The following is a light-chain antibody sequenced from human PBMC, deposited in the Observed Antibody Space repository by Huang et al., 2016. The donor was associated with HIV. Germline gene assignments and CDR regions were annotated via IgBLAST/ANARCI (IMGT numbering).Light chain of an antibody. V-gene: IGKV1-NL1*01. J-gene: IGKJ5*01. CDR3: QQYYTTPRDT. CDR1: QDIRSS. Sequence: DIQMTQSPSSLSASVGDRVTITCWASQDIRSSLAWYQQKPGKAPKLLLFAASRLESGVPSRFSGSGSGTDYTLTISSLQPEDFATYYCQQYYTTPRDTFGQGTRLAIK. CDR2: AAS.